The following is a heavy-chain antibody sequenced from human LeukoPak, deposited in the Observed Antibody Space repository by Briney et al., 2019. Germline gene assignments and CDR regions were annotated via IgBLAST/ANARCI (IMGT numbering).Heavy chain of an antibody. CDR2: INHSGST. Sequence: SETLSLICAAYGGSFSGYYWSWIRQPPGKGLEWIGEINHSGSTNYNPSLKSRVTISVDTSKNQFSLKLSSVTAADTAVYYCARSLLTGTTDYWGQGTLVTVSS. V-gene: IGHV4-34*01. CDR3: ARSLLTGTTDY. D-gene: IGHD1-7*01. CDR1: GGSFSGYY. J-gene: IGHJ4*02.